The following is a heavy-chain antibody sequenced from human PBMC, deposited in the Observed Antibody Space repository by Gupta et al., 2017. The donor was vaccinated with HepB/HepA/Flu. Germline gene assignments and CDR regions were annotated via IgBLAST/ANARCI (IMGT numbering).Heavy chain of an antibody. CDR2: IYWDDDK. CDR1: GFSLTTGGVG. CDR3: AHSFGVRTSWGRGDFFDF. J-gene: IGHJ4*02. V-gene: IGHV2-5*02. D-gene: IGHD6-13*01. Sequence: QITLKESGPTLVKPTQTLTLTCTFSGFSLTTGGVGVGWIRQPPGKALEWLALIYWDDDKRYSPSLKRRLTITKDTSKNQVVLTMTNMDPLDTATYYCAHSFGVRTSWGRGDFFDFWGQGTLVTVSS.